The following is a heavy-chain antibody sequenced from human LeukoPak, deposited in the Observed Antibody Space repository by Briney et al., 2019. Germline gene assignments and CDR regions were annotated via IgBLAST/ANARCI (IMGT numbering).Heavy chain of an antibody. Sequence: GGSLRLXCAASGFTFSSYWMHWVRQAPGKGLVWVSRINSDGSSTNYADSVKGRFTISRDNAKNTLYLQMNSLRAEDTAVYYCARTYYYDTSGYNYPFVYWGQGTLVTVSS. CDR2: INSDGSST. J-gene: IGHJ4*02. CDR1: GFTFSSYW. V-gene: IGHV3-74*01. CDR3: ARTYYYDTSGYNYPFVY. D-gene: IGHD3-22*01.